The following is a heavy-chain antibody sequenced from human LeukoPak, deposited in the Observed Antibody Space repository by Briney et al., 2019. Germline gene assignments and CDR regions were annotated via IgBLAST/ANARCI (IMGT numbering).Heavy chain of an antibody. Sequence: ASVKVSCKASGYTFTSYAMHWVRQAPGQRLEWMGWINAGNGNTKYSQEFQGRVTMTTDTSTSTAYMELRSLRSDDTAVYYCARGDTYYYDSSGYYPPYYWGQGTLVTVSS. J-gene: IGHJ4*02. CDR2: INAGNGNT. V-gene: IGHV1-3*01. D-gene: IGHD3-22*01. CDR1: GYTFTSYA. CDR3: ARGDTYYYDSSGYYPPYY.